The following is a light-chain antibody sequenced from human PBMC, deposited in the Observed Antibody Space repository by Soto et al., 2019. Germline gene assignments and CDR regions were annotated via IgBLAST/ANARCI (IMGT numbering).Light chain of an antibody. CDR2: GNS. Sequence: QSVLTQPPSVSGAPGQRVTISCTGSSSNIGAGYDVHWYQQLPGTAPKLLIYGNSNRPSGVPDRFSGSKSGTSASLAITGLHAEDEADYYCQSDDSSLSGSVFGGGTKVTV. CDR3: QSDDSSLSGSV. CDR1: SSNIGAGYD. J-gene: IGLJ3*02. V-gene: IGLV1-40*01.